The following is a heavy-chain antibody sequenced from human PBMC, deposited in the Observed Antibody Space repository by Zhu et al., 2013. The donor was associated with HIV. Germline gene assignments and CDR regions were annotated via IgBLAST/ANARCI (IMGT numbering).Heavy chain of an antibody. Sequence: VQLVESGGGSVQPGGSLRLSCVASGFAFSSHWIHWVRQAPGKGLVWVAYINNDGRGSTYADSVKGRFTISRDNAKDTLYLQMNSLRAEDTAVYYCARGGLHGATPDYWGQGSLVTVSS. CDR3: ARGGLHGATPDY. CDR1: GFAFSSHW. D-gene: IGHD4-4*01. CDR2: INNDGRGS. V-gene: IGHV3-74*03. J-gene: IGHJ4*02.